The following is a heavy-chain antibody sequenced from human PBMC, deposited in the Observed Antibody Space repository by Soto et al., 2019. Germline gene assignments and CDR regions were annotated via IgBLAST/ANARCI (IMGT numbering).Heavy chain of an antibody. CDR3: ARAPSGSYPEFDY. J-gene: IGHJ4*02. CDR2: ITPFNGNT. V-gene: IGHV1-45*02. D-gene: IGHD1-26*01. CDR1: GYTFTYRY. Sequence: QMQLVQSGAEVKKTGSSVKVSCKASGYTFTYRYLHWVRQAPGQALEWMGWITPFNGNTNYAQKFQDRVTITRDRSMSTAYMELSSLRSEDTAMYYCARAPSGSYPEFDYWGQGTLVTVSS.